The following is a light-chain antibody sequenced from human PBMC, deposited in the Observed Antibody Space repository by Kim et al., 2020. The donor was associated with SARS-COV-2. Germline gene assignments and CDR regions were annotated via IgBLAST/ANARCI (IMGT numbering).Light chain of an antibody. CDR1: ILAQRY. CDR3: YSATDNNRI. V-gene: IGLV3-27*01. Sequence: SVAPRQTAMITCSGEILAQRYVRWFQQKPGQAPLLVIYKDSERPSGIPERFSGSSSGTTVTLTISEAQVEDESDYYCYSATDNNRIFGGGTQLTVL. J-gene: IGLJ2*01. CDR2: KDS.